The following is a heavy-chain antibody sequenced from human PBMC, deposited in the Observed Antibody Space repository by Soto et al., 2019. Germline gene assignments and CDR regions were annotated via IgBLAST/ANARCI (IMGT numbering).Heavy chain of an antibody. CDR3: ARETGYGGSYTFSMDV. CDR1: GYTFTSYG. D-gene: IGHD1-26*01. V-gene: IGHV1-18*01. J-gene: IGHJ6*02. CDR2: ISAYNGNT. Sequence: ASVKVSCKASGYTFTSYGISWVRQAPGQGLEWMGWISAYNGNTNYAQKLQGRVTMTTDTSTSTAYMELRSLSSEDTAIYYCARETGYGGSYTFSMDVWGQGTTVTVSS.